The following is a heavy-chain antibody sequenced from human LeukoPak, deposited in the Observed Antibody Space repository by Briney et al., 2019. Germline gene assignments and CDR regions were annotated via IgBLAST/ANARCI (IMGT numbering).Heavy chain of an antibody. V-gene: IGHV3-53*01. CDR3: ARSDYDILTGYTYWYFDL. CDR2: IYSGGST. Sequence: GGSLRLSCAASGFTVSSNYMSWVRQAPGKGLEWVSVIYSGGSTYYADSVKGRFTISRDNSKNTLYLQMNSLRAEDTAVYYCARSDYDILTGYTYWYFDLWGRGTLVTVSS. J-gene: IGHJ2*01. CDR1: GFTVSSNY. D-gene: IGHD3-9*01.